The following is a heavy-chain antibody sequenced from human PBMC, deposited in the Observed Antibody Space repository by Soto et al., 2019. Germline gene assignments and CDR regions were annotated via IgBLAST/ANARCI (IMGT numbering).Heavy chain of an antibody. CDR2: INSDGSST. CDR1: GFTFSSYW. Sequence: LSLTCAASGFTFSSYWMHWVRQAPGKGLVWVSRINSDGSSTSYADSVKGRFTISRDNAKNTLYLQMNSLRAEDTAVYYCARDQSAAGTEYFQHWGQGTLVTVSS. CDR3: ARDQSAAGTEYFQH. V-gene: IGHV3-74*01. J-gene: IGHJ1*01. D-gene: IGHD6-13*01.